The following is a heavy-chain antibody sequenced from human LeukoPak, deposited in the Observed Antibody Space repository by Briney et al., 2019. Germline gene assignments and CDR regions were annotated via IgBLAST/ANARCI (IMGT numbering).Heavy chain of an antibody. J-gene: IGHJ4*02. CDR2: ISYDGSNK. Sequence: PGRSLRLSCAASGFTFSSYAMHWVRQAPGKGLEWVAVISYDGSNKYYADSVKGRFTISRDNAKNSLYLQMNSLRAEDTAVYYCARGGYDILTPPLVYWGQGTLVTVSS. CDR1: GFTFSSYA. CDR3: ARGGYDILTPPLVY. V-gene: IGHV3-30*04. D-gene: IGHD3-9*01.